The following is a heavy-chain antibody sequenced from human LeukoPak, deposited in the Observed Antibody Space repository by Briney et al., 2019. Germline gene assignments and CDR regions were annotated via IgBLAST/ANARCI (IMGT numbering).Heavy chain of an antibody. V-gene: IGHV4-34*01. CDR3: ARDIRAVGATLYFDY. J-gene: IGHJ4*02. D-gene: IGHD1-26*01. CDR1: GGSFSGYY. Sequence: SETLSLTCAVYGGSFSGYYWSWIRQPPGKGLEWIGEINHSGSTNYNPSLKSRVTISVDTSKNQFSLKLSSVTAADTAVYYCARDIRAVGATLYFDYWGQGALVTVSS. CDR2: INHSGST.